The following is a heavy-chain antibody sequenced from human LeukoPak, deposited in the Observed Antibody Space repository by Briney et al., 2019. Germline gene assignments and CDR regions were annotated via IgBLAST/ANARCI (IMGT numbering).Heavy chain of an antibody. V-gene: IGHV4-59*01. Sequence: SETLSLTCTVPGGSISSYYWSWIRQPPGKGLEWIGYIYYSGSTNYNPSLKSRVTISVDTSKNQFSLKLSSVTAADTAVYYCARDRSVRYFDWLSDYYYGMDVWGQGTTVTVSS. J-gene: IGHJ6*02. CDR1: GGSISSYY. CDR3: ARDRSVRYFDWLSDYYYGMDV. CDR2: IYYSGST. D-gene: IGHD3-9*01.